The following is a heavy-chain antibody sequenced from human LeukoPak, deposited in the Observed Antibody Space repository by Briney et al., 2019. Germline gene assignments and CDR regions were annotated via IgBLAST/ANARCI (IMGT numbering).Heavy chain of an antibody. CDR1: GDSFTSYW. CDR3: ARIDIAAVGTGDY. J-gene: IGHJ4*02. D-gene: IGHD6-13*01. Sequence: GESLKISCKGFGDSFTSYWIGWVRQMPGKGLEWMGIIFPGDSDVRYSPSFQGQVTISVDKSITTAYLQWSSLKASDTAMYYCARIDIAAVGTGDYWGQGTLVTVSS. V-gene: IGHV5-51*01. CDR2: IFPGDSDV.